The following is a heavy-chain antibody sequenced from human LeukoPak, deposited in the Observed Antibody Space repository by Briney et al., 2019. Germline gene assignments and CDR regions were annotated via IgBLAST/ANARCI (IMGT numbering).Heavy chain of an antibody. D-gene: IGHD1-26*01. CDR1: GFTFSNYW. CDR2: IKQEGSEK. Sequence: PGGSLRLSCAASGFTFSNYWMSWVRHAPGKGLEWVANIKQEGSEKYYVDAVKGRFTISRDNAKNSLYLKIDSLRAEDTAVYYCARDESGSYPFDPSGQGTLVTVSS. V-gene: IGHV3-7*05. CDR3: ARDESGSYPFDP. J-gene: IGHJ5*02.